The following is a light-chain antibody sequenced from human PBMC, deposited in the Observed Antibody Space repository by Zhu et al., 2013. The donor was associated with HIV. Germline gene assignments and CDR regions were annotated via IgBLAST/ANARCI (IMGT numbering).Light chain of an antibody. J-gene: IGKJ4*01. CDR2: GAS. Sequence: VIWMTQSPSIVSGSTGDRVTISCRLSQGIGDYLAWYRQKPGKAPELLIYGASTLQSGVPSRFNGSGSGTEFALTISSLQPDDFATYYCQQHNSILGITIGGGTKVEIK. CDR3: QQHNSILGIT. V-gene: IGKV1D-8*03. CDR1: QGIGDY.